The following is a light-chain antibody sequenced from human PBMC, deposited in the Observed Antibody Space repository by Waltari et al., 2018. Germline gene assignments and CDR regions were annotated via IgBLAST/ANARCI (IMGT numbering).Light chain of an antibody. CDR1: SRDIVDYNY. V-gene: IGLV2-14*01. J-gene: IGLJ2*01. CDR2: EVT. CDR3: SSYTITGTVL. Sequence: QSALTQPASVSWSPGQSLIISCTGTSRDIVDYNYVSWYQQHPGKAPKLMIYEVTNRPSGVSSRFSGSKSGNMASLAISGLQPEDEADYYCSSYTITGTVLFGGGTKLTVL.